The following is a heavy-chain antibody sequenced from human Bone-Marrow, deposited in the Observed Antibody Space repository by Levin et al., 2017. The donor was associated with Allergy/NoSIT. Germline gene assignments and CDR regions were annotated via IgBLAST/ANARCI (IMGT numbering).Heavy chain of an antibody. CDR2: ISPYNGDT. CDR3: AREMAETAAATFDI. Sequence: PKASVKVSCKTSGYTFTFYGITWVRQAPGQGLEWMGWISPYNGDTNYAQKLQGRVTMTTDTSTSTAYMELRSLRSDDTAVYYCAREMAETAAATFDIWGQGTIVTVSS. CDR1: GYTFTFYG. V-gene: IGHV1-18*01. D-gene: IGHD2-15*01. J-gene: IGHJ3*02.